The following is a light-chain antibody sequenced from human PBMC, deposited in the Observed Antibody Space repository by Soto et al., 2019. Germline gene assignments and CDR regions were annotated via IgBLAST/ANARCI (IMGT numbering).Light chain of an antibody. CDR1: QSVSSSY. CDR3: QQYGRSPQWT. V-gene: IGKV3-20*01. J-gene: IGKJ1*01. Sequence: EIVLTQSPVTLSLSPGERATLSCRASQSVSSSYLAWYQQKPGQAPRLLIYGASSRATGIPDRFSGSGSGTDFTLTISRLEPEDFAVYYCQQYGRSPQWTFGQGTKVEIK. CDR2: GAS.